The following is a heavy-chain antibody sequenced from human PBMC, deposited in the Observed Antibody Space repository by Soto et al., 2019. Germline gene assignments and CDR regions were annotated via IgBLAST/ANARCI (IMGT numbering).Heavy chain of an antibody. Sequence: QVQLVESGGGVVQPGRSLRLSCAASGFAFSNYGMHWVRQAPGKGLEWVAVIWSDGTTKYYADSVKGRFTISRDNSKNTRYLQMNSLRAEDTALYYCARDVSYCSNGVCYYFDYWGQGTLVTVSS. CDR2: IWSDGTTK. CDR3: ARDVSYCSNGVCYYFDY. J-gene: IGHJ4*02. CDR1: GFAFSNYG. D-gene: IGHD2-8*01. V-gene: IGHV3-33*01.